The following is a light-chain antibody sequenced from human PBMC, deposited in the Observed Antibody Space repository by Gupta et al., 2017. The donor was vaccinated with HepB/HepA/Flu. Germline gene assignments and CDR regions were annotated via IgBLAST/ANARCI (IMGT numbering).Light chain of an antibody. V-gene: IGLV1-40*01. CDR1: SSNIGAGYD. CDR2: DNS. CDR3: QSYDSSLSGVV. Sequence: QSVLTQPPSVSGAPGQRVTLSCTGSSSNIGAGYDVHWYQQLPGTAPKLLIYDNSNRPSGVPDRFSGSKSGTSASLAITGLQVEDEADYYCQSYDSSLSGVVFGGGTKLTVL. J-gene: IGLJ2*01.